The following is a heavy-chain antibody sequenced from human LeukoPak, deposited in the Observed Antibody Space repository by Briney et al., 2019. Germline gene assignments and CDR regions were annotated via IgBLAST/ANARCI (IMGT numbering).Heavy chain of an antibody. D-gene: IGHD2-15*01. V-gene: IGHV1-46*01. CDR1: GYTFTSYY. J-gene: IGHJ6*02. CDR3: ARVGCRSGGSCYSLRYYYYGMDV. Sequence: GASVKVSCKASGYTFTSYYMHWVRQAPGQGLEWMGIINPSGGSTSYAQKFQGRVTMTRDTSTSTVYMELSSLRSEDTAVYYCARVGCRSGGSCYSLRYYYYGMDVWGQGTTVTVSS. CDR2: INPSGGST.